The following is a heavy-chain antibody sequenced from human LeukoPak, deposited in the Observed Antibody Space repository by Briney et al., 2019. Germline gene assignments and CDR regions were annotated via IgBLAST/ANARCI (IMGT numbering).Heavy chain of an antibody. CDR3: AREEGYCSGGSCYSAYYYGMDV. D-gene: IGHD2-15*01. J-gene: IGHJ6*04. Sequence: SVKVSCKASGGTFSSYAISWVRQAPGQGLEWMGGIIPIFGTANYAQKFQGRVTITADESTSTAYMELSSLRSEDTAVYYCAREEGYCSGGSCYSAYYYGMDVWGKGTTVTASS. CDR1: GGTFSSYA. CDR2: IIPIFGTA. V-gene: IGHV1-69*13.